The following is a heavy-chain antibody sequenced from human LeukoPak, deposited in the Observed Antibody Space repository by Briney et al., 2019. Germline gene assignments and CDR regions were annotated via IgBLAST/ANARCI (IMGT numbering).Heavy chain of an antibody. Sequence: NSSETLSLTCTVSGDSISRSSDYWGWIRQPPGKGPEWIGSVYYIGSTFYNPSLKSRLTISIDTSKNQFSLKLRSVTAADTAVHYCAREDAEQMDNSFDIWGQGTMVTVSS. J-gene: IGHJ3*02. CDR3: AREDAEQMDNSFDI. V-gene: IGHV4-39*07. CDR2: VYYIGST. CDR1: GDSISRSSDY. D-gene: IGHD5-24*01.